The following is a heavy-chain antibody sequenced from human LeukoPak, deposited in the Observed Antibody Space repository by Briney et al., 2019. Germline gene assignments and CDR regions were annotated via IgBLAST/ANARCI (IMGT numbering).Heavy chain of an antibody. Sequence: PGGSLRLSCAASGFTFSSYAMSWVRQAPGKGLEWVSVISGSGGSTYYADSVKGRFTISRDNSKNTLYLQMNSLKTEDTAVYYCAREPGYYFDYWGQGTLVTVSS. D-gene: IGHD3-10*01. CDR1: GFTFSSYA. CDR2: ISGSGGST. V-gene: IGHV3-23*01. CDR3: AREPGYYFDY. J-gene: IGHJ4*02.